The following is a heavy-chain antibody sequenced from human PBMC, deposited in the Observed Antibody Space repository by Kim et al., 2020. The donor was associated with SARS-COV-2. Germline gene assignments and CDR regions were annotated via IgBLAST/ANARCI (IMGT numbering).Heavy chain of an antibody. CDR2: INHSGST. CDR1: GGSFSGYY. J-gene: IGHJ6*01. Sequence: SETLSLTCAVYGGSFSGYYWSWIRQPPGKGLEWIGEINHSGSTNYNPSLKSRVTISVDTSKNQFSLKLSSVTAADTAVYYCAGSYAYSSSWKRIRYYYYG. D-gene: IGHD6-13*01. CDR3: AGSYAYSSSWKRIRYYYYG. V-gene: IGHV4-34*01.